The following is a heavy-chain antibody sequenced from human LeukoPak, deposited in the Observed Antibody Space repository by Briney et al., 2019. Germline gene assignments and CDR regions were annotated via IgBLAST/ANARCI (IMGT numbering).Heavy chain of an antibody. CDR1: GGTFSSYA. J-gene: IGHJ4*02. CDR3: ARVLTYYYDSSGYPFDY. D-gene: IGHD3-22*01. Sequence: GASVKVSCKASGGTFSSYAISWVRQAPGQGLEWMGGIIPIFGTANYAQKFQGRVTITADESTSTAYMEPSSLRSEDTAVYYCARVLTYYYDSSGYPFDYWGQGTLVTVSS. CDR2: IIPIFGTA. V-gene: IGHV1-69*13.